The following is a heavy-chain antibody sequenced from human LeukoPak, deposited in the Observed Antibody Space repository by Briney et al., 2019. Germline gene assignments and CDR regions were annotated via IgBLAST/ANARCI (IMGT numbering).Heavy chain of an antibody. CDR1: GYPFGSEG. V-gene: IGHV1-18*01. CDR2: ISAYNGNT. D-gene: IGHD3-10*01. Sequence: VIVCRKVSGYPFGSEGISRGPQDPEQRLEWMGWISAYNGNTNYAQKLQGRVTMTTDTSTSTAYMELRSLRSDDTAVYYCAREYYGSGSYDYWGQGTLVTVSS. J-gene: IGHJ4*02. CDR3: AREYYGSGSYDY.